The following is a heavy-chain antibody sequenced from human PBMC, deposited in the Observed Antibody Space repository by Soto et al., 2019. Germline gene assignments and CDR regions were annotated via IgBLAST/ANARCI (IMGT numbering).Heavy chain of an antibody. D-gene: IGHD6-19*01. CDR3: ARVAAGGGAVAGNFDY. CDR1: GGSISSGDYY. V-gene: IGHV4-30-4*01. Sequence: SETLSLTCTVSGGSISSGDYYWSWIRQPPGKGLEWIGYIYYSGSTYYNPSLKSRVTISVDTSKNQFSLKLSSVTAADTAVYYCARVAAGGGAVAGNFDYWGQGTTVTVSS. CDR2: IYYSGST. J-gene: IGHJ4*02.